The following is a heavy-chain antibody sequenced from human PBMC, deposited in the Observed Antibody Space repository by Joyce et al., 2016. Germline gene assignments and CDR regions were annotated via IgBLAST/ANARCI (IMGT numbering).Heavy chain of an antibody. CDR3: ASQYQHRYYYYGMDV. CDR2: IYSGGST. V-gene: IGHV3-53*01. D-gene: IGHD3-3*02. J-gene: IGHJ6*02. Sequence: EVQLVESGGGLIQPGGSLRLSCAASGFTVIGNYMSWVRQAPGKGLEWFSVIYSGGSTYYADSLKGRFTISRDNSKNTLDLQMNSLRAEDTAVYYCASQYQHRYYYYGMDVWGQGTTVTVSS. CDR1: GFTVIGNY.